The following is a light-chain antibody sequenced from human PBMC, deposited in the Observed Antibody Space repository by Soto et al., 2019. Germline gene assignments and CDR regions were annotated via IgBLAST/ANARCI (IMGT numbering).Light chain of an antibody. CDR2: GAT. V-gene: IGKV3-20*01. Sequence: EIVLTQSPGTLSLSPGERATLSCRASQSISNSYLAWYQQKPGQAPRLLIYGATSRPTVIPDRFSGSGSGTDFTLTISRLEPEDFAVYYCQQYGSSPPWTFGQGTKVEIK. J-gene: IGKJ1*01. CDR1: QSISNSY. CDR3: QQYGSSPPWT.